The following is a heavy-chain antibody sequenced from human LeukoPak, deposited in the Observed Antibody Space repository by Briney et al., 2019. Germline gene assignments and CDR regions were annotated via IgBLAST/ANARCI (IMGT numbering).Heavy chain of an antibody. CDR3: ARVWQRRARRFAP. J-gene: IGHJ5*02. V-gene: IGHV4-34*01. CDR2: INHSGST. D-gene: IGHD6-25*01. Sequence: SETLSLTCAVYGGSFSGYYWGWIRQPPGKGLEWIGEINHSGSTNYNPSLKSRVTISVDTSKNQFSLKLSSVAAADTAVYYCARVWQRRARRFAPGGKGPLVTVSS. CDR1: GGSFSGYY.